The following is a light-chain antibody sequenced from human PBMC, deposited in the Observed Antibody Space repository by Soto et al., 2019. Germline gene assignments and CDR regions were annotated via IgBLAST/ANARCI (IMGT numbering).Light chain of an antibody. CDR2: AAS. V-gene: IGKV1-39*01. Sequence: DIQMTQSPSSLSASVGDRVTITCWASQSITSYLNWYQQKPEKAPKLLISAASTLQSGVPSRFSGSGSGTDFTLTISSLQPEDFATYYCQQGYRTPPTFGPGTTVDIK. CDR3: QQGYRTPPT. J-gene: IGKJ3*01. CDR1: QSITSY.